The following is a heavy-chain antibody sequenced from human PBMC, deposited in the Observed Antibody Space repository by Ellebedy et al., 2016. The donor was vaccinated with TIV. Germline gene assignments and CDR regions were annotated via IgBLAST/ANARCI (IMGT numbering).Heavy chain of an antibody. Sequence: GESLMISCSASGFTFSSYAMHWVRQAPGKGLEYVSAIVGNGGSTYYADSVKGRFTISRDNSKNTLYLQMSSLRPEDTAVYYCVKAWGDWGQGTLVTVSS. CDR3: VKAWGD. V-gene: IGHV3-64D*06. CDR2: IVGNGGST. J-gene: IGHJ4*02. CDR1: GFTFSSYA. D-gene: IGHD3-16*01.